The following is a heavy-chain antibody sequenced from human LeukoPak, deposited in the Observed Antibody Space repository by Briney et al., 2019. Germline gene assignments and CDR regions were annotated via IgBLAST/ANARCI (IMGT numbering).Heavy chain of an antibody. V-gene: IGHV3-21*01. CDR2: ISSSSSSI. Sequence: GGSLRLSCAASGFTFSSYSMNWVRQAPGKGLEWVSVISSSSSSIYYADSVKGRFTISRDNAKNSLCLQMNSLRAEDTAVYYCARHTGPYYGSGSYGLDVWGQGTTVTVSS. J-gene: IGHJ6*02. CDR1: GFTFSSYS. CDR3: ARHTGPYYGSGSYGLDV. D-gene: IGHD3-10*01.